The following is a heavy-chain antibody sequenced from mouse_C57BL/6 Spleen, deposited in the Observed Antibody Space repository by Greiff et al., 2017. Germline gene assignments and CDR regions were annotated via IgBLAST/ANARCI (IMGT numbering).Heavy chain of an antibody. CDR1: GYAFSSSW. V-gene: IGHV1-82*01. CDR3: ARGPAEAFYALDY. D-gene: IGHD3-2*02. CDR2: IYPGDGDT. Sequence: QVQLQQSGPELVKPGASVKISCKASGYAFSSSWMNWVKQRPGKGLEWIGRIYPGDGDTNYNGKFKGKATLTADKSSSTAYMLLSSLTSEDSAVFFCARGPAEAFYALDYWGQGTSVTVSS. J-gene: IGHJ4*01.